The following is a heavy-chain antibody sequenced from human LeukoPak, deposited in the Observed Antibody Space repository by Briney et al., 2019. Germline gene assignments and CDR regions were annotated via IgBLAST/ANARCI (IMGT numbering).Heavy chain of an antibody. J-gene: IGHJ4*02. CDR2: IKQDGSEK. D-gene: IGHD3-16*02. Sequence: PGGSLRLSCAASGFTFSSYWMSWVRQAPGKGLEWVANIKQDGSEKYYVDSVKGRFTISRDNDKNTLFLQMNSLRAEDTPVYYCARVGGRYSPLVYWGEGTLVTVSS. CDR1: GFTFSSYW. V-gene: IGHV3-7*01. CDR3: ARVGGRYSPLVY.